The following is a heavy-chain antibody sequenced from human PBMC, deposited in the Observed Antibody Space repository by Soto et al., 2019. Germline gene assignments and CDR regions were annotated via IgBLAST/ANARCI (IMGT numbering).Heavy chain of an antibody. CDR2: VSPKSGNT. J-gene: IGHJ1*01. Sequence: QIQLVQSGAEVKKPGASVKVSCKASGYNFFSYGVSWVRQAPGQGLEWMGWVSPKSGNTDYARKVQSRVTMTTDTSTTTAYMELSCLRSDDTAVYYCARDRPGSSTGPLLVWGRGTLVSVSS. V-gene: IGHV1-18*01. CDR1: GYNFFSYG. CDR3: ARDRPGSSTGPLLV. D-gene: IGHD2-8*02.